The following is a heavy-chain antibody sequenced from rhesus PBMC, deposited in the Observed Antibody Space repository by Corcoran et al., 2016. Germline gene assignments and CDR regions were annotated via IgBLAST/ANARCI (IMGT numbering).Heavy chain of an antibody. V-gene: IGHV4-122*02. J-gene: IGHJ4*01. D-gene: IGHD6-31*01. Sequence: QLQLQESGPGLVKPSETLSVTCAVSGYSISSGYGWSWNRQPPGKGLEWIGLISYSGCTSYNPSRKSRVTISRDTSKNQFSLKLSSVTAADTAVYYCASIAAAAHWGQGVLVTVSS. CDR2: ISYSGCT. CDR1: GYSISSGYG. CDR3: ASIAAAAH.